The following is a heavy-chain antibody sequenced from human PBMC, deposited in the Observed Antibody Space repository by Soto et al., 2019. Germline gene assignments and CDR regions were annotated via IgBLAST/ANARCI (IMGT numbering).Heavy chain of an antibody. CDR2: ISYDGSNK. J-gene: IGHJ4*02. V-gene: IGHV3-30*18. CDR3: AKSAGDYFDY. Sequence: QVQLVESGGGVVQPGRSLRLSCAASGFTFSSYGMHWVRQAPGKGLEWVAVISYDGSNKYYADSVKGRFTISRDNSKNTLYLQMNSLRAEDTAVYYCAKSAGDYFDYWGQGTLVTVSS. CDR1: GFTFSSYG.